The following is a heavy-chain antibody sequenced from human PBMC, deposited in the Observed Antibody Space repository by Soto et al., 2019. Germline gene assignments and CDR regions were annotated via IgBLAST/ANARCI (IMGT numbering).Heavy chain of an antibody. CDR3: ARGYSSSSENAFDI. CDR2: IGTAGDP. J-gene: IGHJ3*02. CDR1: GFTFSSYD. D-gene: IGHD6-6*01. V-gene: IGHV3-13*05. Sequence: GESLKISCAASGFTFSSYDMHWVRQATGKGLEWVSAIGTAGDPYYPGSVKGRFTISRENAKNSLYLQMNSLRAGDTAVYYCARGYSSSSENAFDIWGQGTMVTVSS.